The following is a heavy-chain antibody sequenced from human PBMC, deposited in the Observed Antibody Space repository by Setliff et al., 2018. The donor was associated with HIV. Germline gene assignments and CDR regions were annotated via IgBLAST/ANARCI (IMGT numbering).Heavy chain of an antibody. CDR3: ARAGKRITIFGVVIIPVRVGDYFDC. J-gene: IGHJ4*02. V-gene: IGHV1-46*03. CDR2: INPSGGST. D-gene: IGHD3-3*01. Sequence: ASVKVSCKTSGYTFTSYYMHWVRQAPGQGLEWMGIINPSGGSTSYAQKFQGRVTMTRDTSTSTVYMELSSLRSEDTAVYYCARAGKRITIFGVVIIPVRVGDYFDCWGQGTLVTVSS. CDR1: GYTFTSYY.